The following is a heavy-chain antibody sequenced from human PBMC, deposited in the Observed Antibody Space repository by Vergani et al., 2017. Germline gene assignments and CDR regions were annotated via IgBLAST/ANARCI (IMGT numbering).Heavy chain of an antibody. J-gene: IGHJ3*02. Sequence: QVQLVHSGAEVKKPGSSVKVSCKASGGTFSSYTISWVRQAPGQGLEWMGRIIPILGIANYAQKFQGRVTITAAKPTSTAYMELSSLRSEDTAVYYCARLWFDSSGYPVRAFDIWGQGTMVTVSS. CDR1: GGTFSSYT. CDR3: ARLWFDSSGYPVRAFDI. D-gene: IGHD3-22*01. V-gene: IGHV1-69*02. CDR2: IIPILGIA.